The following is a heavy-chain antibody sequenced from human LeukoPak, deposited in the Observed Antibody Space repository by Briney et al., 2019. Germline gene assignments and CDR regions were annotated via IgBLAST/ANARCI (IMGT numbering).Heavy chain of an antibody. CDR3: ARGGGLDV. Sequence: AGGSLRLSCAASVFTFSSYWMNWARQAPWKGLEWVASINHNGNVNYYVDSVKGRFTISRDNAKNSLYLQMSNLRAEDTAVYFCARGGGLDVWGQGATVTVPS. D-gene: IGHD3-16*01. CDR2: INHNGNVN. V-gene: IGHV3-7*03. J-gene: IGHJ6*02. CDR1: VFTFSSYW.